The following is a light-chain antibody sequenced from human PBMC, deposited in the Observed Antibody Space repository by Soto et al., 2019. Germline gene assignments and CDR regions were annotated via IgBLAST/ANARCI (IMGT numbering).Light chain of an antibody. Sequence: SVLTQPASVSGSPGQSITISCTGTSSDVGSYNLVSWYQHHPGKAPKLMIYEGTKRPSGVSNRFSASKSGNTASLTISGIQAEDEADYYCCSYAGSSASYVFGTGTKVTVL. J-gene: IGLJ1*01. CDR1: SSDVGSYNL. CDR2: EGT. CDR3: CSYAGSSASYV. V-gene: IGLV2-23*01.